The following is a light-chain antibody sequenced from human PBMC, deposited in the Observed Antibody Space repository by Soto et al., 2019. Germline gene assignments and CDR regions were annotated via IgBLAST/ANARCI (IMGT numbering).Light chain of an antibody. CDR1: QTVSSKY. CDR2: GAS. J-gene: IGKJ4*01. Sequence: EIVLTQSPGTLSLSPGARATLSCRASQTVSSKYVAWYQQKPGQAPRLLIYGASSRATGIPDRFSGSGSGTDFTLTISRLEPEDFAVYYCQQYGRSPRTFGGGTKVDIK. CDR3: QQYGRSPRT. V-gene: IGKV3-20*01.